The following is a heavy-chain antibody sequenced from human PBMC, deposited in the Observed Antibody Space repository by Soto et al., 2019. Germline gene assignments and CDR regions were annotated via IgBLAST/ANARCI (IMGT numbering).Heavy chain of an antibody. CDR3: ARGPLGGIVRFLEWAHHFDY. V-gene: IGHV4-34*01. CDR1: GGSFSGYY. J-gene: IGHJ4*02. D-gene: IGHD3-3*01. CDR2: INHSGST. Sequence: QVQLQQWGAGLLKPSETLSLTCAVYGGSFSGYYWSWIRQPPGKGLEWIGDINHSGSTNDNPSLQSRVTISVDTSKNQFSLKLSSVTAADTAVYYCARGPLGGIVRFLEWAHHFDYWGQGTLVTVSS.